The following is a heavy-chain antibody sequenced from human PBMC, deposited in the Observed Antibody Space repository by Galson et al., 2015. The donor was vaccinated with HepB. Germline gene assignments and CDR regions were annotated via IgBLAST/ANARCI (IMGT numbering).Heavy chain of an antibody. Sequence: SLRLSCAISGFTFRTYSMSWVRQAPGKGLEWVASIKDDGSEKYYVGSVKGRFTISRDKARDSVYLQMDSLRAEDTAVYYCVKDQYYYDNTAYHGMDVWGHGTAVTVSS. CDR3: VKDQYYYDNTAYHGMDV. J-gene: IGHJ6*02. V-gene: IGHV3-7*01. CDR2: IKDDGSEK. D-gene: IGHD3-22*01. CDR1: GFTFRTYS.